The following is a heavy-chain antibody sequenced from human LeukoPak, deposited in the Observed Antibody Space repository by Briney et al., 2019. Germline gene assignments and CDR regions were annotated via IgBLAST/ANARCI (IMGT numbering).Heavy chain of an antibody. Sequence: ASVKVSCKVSGYTLTELSMHWVRQAPGKGLEWMGGFDPEDGETIYVQKFQGRVTMTEDTSTDTAYMELSSLRSEDTAVYYCATVRHYYGSGSYYSRYAFDIWGQGTMVTVSS. CDR1: GYTLTELS. D-gene: IGHD3-10*01. V-gene: IGHV1-24*01. CDR2: FDPEDGET. CDR3: ATVRHYYGSGSYYSRYAFDI. J-gene: IGHJ3*02.